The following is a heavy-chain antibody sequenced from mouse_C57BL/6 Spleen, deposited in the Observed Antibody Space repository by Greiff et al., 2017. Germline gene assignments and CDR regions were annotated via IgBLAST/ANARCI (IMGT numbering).Heavy chain of an antibody. Sequence: EVQLVESGGDLVKPGGSLKLSCAASGFTFSSYGMSWVRQTPDKRLEWVATISSGGSYTYYPDSVKGRFTISRDNAKNTLYLQMSSLKSEDTAMYYCARHEDYGSSPYFDYWGQGTTLTVSS. CDR1: GFTFSSYG. CDR2: ISSGGSYT. V-gene: IGHV5-6*01. J-gene: IGHJ2*01. D-gene: IGHD1-1*01. CDR3: ARHEDYGSSPYFDY.